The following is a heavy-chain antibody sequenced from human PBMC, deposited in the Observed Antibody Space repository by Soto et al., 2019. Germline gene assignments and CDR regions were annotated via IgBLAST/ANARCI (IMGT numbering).Heavy chain of an antibody. Sequence: QVQLVQSGAEVKKPGSSVKVSCKASGGTFSSYTISWVRQAPGQGLEWMGRIIPILGIANYAQKFQGRVTITADKSTSTAYMALSSLRSEDTAVYYCARETGTKDFDYWGQGTLVTVSS. CDR3: ARETGTKDFDY. J-gene: IGHJ4*02. V-gene: IGHV1-69*08. CDR1: GGTFSSYT. D-gene: IGHD1-1*01. CDR2: IIPILGIA.